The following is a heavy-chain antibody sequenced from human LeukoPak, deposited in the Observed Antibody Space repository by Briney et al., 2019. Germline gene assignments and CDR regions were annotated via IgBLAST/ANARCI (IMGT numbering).Heavy chain of an antibody. Sequence: SETLSLTCTVSGGSISSSAYYWGWIRQPPGKGLDWIGRIYYTRNTYYNPSLKTRDTISVDTSNNQFFLKLTSVAAADTAVYYCARRNWNYENWLDPWGQGTLVTVSS. V-gene: IGHV4-39*01. CDR3: ARRNWNYENWLDP. CDR1: GGSISSSAYY. D-gene: IGHD1-7*01. J-gene: IGHJ5*02. CDR2: IYYTRNT.